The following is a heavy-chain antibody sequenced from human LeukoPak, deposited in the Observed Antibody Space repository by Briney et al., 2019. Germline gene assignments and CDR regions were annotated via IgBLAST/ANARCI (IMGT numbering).Heavy chain of an antibody. V-gene: IGHV4-59*12. CDR3: ARASSSLNPYYFDY. J-gene: IGHJ4*02. CDR2: IYYSGST. Sequence: PSETLSLTCTVSGGSISSYYWSWIRQPPGKGLEWIGYIYYSGSTNYNPSLKSRVTMSVDTSKNQFSLKLSSVTAADTAVYYCARASSSLNPYYFDYWGQGTLVTVSS. CDR1: GGSISSYY. D-gene: IGHD6-13*01.